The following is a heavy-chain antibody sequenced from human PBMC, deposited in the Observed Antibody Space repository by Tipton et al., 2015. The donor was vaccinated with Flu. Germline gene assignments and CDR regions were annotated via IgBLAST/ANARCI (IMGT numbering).Heavy chain of an antibody. CDR1: GGSFSGYY. V-gene: IGHV4-34*01. CDR2: INHSGST. Sequence: TLSLTCAVYGGSFSGYYWSWIRQPPGKGLEWIGEINHSGSTNYSPSLKSRVTISVDTSKNQFSLKLSSVTAADTAVYYCARDLVDTAMVMAFDIWGQGTMVTVSS. CDR3: ARDLVDTAMVMAFDI. D-gene: IGHD5-18*01. J-gene: IGHJ3*02.